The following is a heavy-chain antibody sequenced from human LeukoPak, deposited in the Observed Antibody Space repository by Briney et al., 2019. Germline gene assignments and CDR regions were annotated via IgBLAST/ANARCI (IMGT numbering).Heavy chain of an antibody. Sequence: SETLSLTCTVSGGSISSGDYYWSWIRQPPGKGLEWIGYIYYSGSTYYNPSLKSRVTISVDTSKNQFSLKLSSVTAADTAVYYCAREIAAAGTNHYYYYYGMDVWGQGTTVTVSS. CDR2: IYYSGST. V-gene: IGHV4-30-4*01. CDR1: GGSISSGDYY. D-gene: IGHD6-13*01. CDR3: AREIAAAGTNHYYYYYGMDV. J-gene: IGHJ6*02.